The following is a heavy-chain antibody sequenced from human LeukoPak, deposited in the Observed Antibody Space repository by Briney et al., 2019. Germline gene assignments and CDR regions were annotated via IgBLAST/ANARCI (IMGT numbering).Heavy chain of an antibody. D-gene: IGHD2-15*01. Sequence: GGSLRLSCAASGFTFSSYAMSWVRQAPGKGLEWVSAISGSGGSTYYADSVKGRFTISRDNSKNTLYLQMNSLRADDTAVYYCAKSRGLYSTPNVCDYWGQGTLVTVSP. J-gene: IGHJ4*02. V-gene: IGHV3-23*01. CDR3: AKSRGLYSTPNVCDY. CDR1: GFTFSSYA. CDR2: ISGSGGST.